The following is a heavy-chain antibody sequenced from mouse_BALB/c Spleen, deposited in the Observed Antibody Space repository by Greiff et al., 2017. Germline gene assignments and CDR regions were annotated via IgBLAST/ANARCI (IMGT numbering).Heavy chain of an antibody. D-gene: IGHD2-4*01. V-gene: IGHV6-6*02. CDR2: IRLKSNNYAT. J-gene: IGHJ2*01. CDR1: GFTFSNYW. CDR3: TRPQIYYDYDGFDY. Sequence: EVMLVESGGGLVQPGGSMKLSCVASGFTFSNYWMNWVRQSPEKGLEWVAEIRLKSNNYATHYAESVKGRFTISSDDSKSSVYLQMNNLRAEDTGIYYCTRPQIYYDYDGFDYWGQGTTLTVSS.